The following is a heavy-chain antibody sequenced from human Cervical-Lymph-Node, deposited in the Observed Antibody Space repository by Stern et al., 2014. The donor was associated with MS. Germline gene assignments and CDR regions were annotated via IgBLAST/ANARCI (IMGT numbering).Heavy chain of an antibody. D-gene: IGHD3-22*01. J-gene: IGHJ6*02. V-gene: IGHV1-69*01. CDR2: IIPVFGKA. Sequence: VQLVESGAEVKKPGSSAKVSCKASGGIFSSHATSWVRQAPGQGLEWMGGIIPVFGKATYAQKFQGRIPITADESPSTFYMEWSSLKSEDTAVYYCAGGGGGRISMTTAVLYGLDVWGQGTTVTVS. CDR3: AGGGGGRISMTTAVLYGLDV. CDR1: GGIFSSHA.